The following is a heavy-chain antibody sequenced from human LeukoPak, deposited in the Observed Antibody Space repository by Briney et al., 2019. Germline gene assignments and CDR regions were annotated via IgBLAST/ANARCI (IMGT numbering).Heavy chain of an antibody. V-gene: IGHV3-30*02. CDR1: GFTFSSYG. J-gene: IGHJ4*02. CDR2: IRYDGSNK. CDR3: AKDRTYDSSGLYDY. Sequence: TGGSLRLSCAASGFTFSSYGMHWVRQAPGKGLEWVAFIRYDGSNKYYADSVKGRFTISRDNSKNTLYLQMNSLRAEDTAVYYCAKDRTYDSSGLYDYWGQGTLVTVSS. D-gene: IGHD3-22*01.